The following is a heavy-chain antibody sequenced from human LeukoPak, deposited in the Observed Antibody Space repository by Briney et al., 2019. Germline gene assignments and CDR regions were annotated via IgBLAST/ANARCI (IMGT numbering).Heavy chain of an antibody. CDR1: GGSISSRSYY. J-gene: IGHJ5*02. D-gene: IGHD5-18*01. CDR3: ARDRGYSYGNWFDP. Sequence: SETLSLTCTVSGGSISSRSYYWGWIRQPPGKGLEWIGEINHSGSTNYNPSLKSRVTISVDTSKNQFSLKLSSVTAADTAVYYCARDRGYSYGNWFDPWGQGTLVTVSS. V-gene: IGHV4-39*07. CDR2: INHSGST.